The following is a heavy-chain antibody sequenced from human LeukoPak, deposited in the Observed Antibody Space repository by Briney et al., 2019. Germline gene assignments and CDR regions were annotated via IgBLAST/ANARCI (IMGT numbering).Heavy chain of an antibody. CDR2: IRYDESNK. D-gene: IGHD6-19*01. Sequence: PGGSLRLSCAASGFIFSNYGMHWVRQAPGKGLEWVTFIRYDESNKFYTDSVKGRFTISRDNSKNTLFLQMNSLRAEDTAVYYCATMQWLEGVDWFDPWGQGTLVTVFS. V-gene: IGHV3-30*02. CDR1: GFIFSNYG. J-gene: IGHJ5*02. CDR3: ATMQWLEGVDWFDP.